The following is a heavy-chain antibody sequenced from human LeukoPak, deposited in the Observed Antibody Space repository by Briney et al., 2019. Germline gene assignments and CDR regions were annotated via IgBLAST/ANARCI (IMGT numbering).Heavy chain of an antibody. Sequence: GGSLRLSCAASGFTFDDYGMSWVRQAPGKGLEWVSGINWNGGSTGYADSVKGRFTISRDNAKNSLYLQMNSLRAEDTALYYCARDALLQLWLRGGSFDYWGQGTLVTVSS. CDR1: GFTFDDYG. D-gene: IGHD5-18*01. CDR2: INWNGGST. J-gene: IGHJ4*02. CDR3: ARDALLQLWLRGGSFDY. V-gene: IGHV3-20*04.